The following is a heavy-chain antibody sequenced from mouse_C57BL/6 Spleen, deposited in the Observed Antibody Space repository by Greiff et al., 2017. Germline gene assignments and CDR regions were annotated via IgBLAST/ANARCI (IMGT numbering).Heavy chain of an antibody. V-gene: IGHV1-72*01. CDR2: IDPNSGGT. J-gene: IGHJ4*01. Sequence: QVQLQQPGAELVKPGASVKLSCKASGYTFTSYWMHWVKQRPGRGLEWIGRIDPNSGGTKYNEKFKSKATLTVDKPSSTAYMQLSSLTSEDSAVYYCARPPTTTVVATGNYAMGYLGQGTSVTVSS. D-gene: IGHD1-1*01. CDR1: GYTFTSYW. CDR3: ARPPTTTVVATGNYAMGY.